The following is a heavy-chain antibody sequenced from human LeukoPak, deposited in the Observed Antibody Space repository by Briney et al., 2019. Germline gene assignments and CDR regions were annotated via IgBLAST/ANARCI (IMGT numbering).Heavy chain of an antibody. Sequence: GGSLRLSCAASGFTFSNYGMHWVRQAPGKGLEWVAVIWYDGSNNLYADSVKGRFTISRDNSKNTPYLQLNSLRAEDSAVYYCAKAGYYDILTGYSTRNYFDYWGQGTLVTVSS. D-gene: IGHD3-9*01. CDR1: GFTFSNYG. V-gene: IGHV3-33*06. J-gene: IGHJ4*02. CDR2: IWYDGSNN. CDR3: AKAGYYDILTGYSTRNYFDY.